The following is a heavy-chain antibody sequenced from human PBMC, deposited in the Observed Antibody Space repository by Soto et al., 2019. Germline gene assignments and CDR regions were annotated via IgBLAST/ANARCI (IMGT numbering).Heavy chain of an antibody. Sequence: GGSLRLSCAASGFTFSSYEMNWVRQAPGKGLEWVSYISSSGSTIYYADSVKGRFTISRDNAKNSLYLQMNSLRAEDTAVFYCASDTRYTSGPFDYWGQGTLVTVSS. CDR1: GFTFSSYE. CDR2: ISSSGSTI. J-gene: IGHJ4*02. CDR3: ASDTRYTSGPFDY. V-gene: IGHV3-48*03. D-gene: IGHD3-22*01.